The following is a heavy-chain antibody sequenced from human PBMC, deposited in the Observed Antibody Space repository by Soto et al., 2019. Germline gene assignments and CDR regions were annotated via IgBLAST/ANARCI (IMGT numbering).Heavy chain of an antibody. J-gene: IGHJ4*02. V-gene: IGHV3-23*01. D-gene: IGHD1-26*01. CDR2: ISGSGGST. Sequence: GGSLRLSCAASGLTFSSYAMSWVRQAPGKGLEWVSAISGSGGSTYYADSVKGRFTISRDNSKNTLYLQMNSLRAEDTAVYYCAKGMWELPYYFDYWGQGTLVTVSS. CDR3: AKGMWELPYYFDY. CDR1: GLTFSSYA.